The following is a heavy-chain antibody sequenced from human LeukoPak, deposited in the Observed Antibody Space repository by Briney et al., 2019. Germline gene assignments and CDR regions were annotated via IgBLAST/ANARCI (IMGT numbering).Heavy chain of an antibody. CDR3: ARGEYYYDSSGYYYGYDY. CDR1: GFTFSSYW. CDR2: INSDGSST. Sequence: GGSLRLSCAASGFTFSSYWMHRVRQAPGKGLVWVSRINSDGSSTSYADSVKGRFTISRDNAKNTLYLQMNSLRAEDTAVYYCARGEYYYDSSGYYYGYDYWGQGTLVTVSS. J-gene: IGHJ4*02. D-gene: IGHD3-22*01. V-gene: IGHV3-74*01.